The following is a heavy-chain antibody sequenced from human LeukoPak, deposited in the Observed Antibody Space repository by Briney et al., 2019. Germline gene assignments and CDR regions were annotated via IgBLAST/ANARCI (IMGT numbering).Heavy chain of an antibody. CDR2: IYYSGDT. V-gene: IGHV4-59*08. J-gene: IGHJ4*02. CDR1: GGSISSHY. D-gene: IGHD3-10*01. Sequence: SETLSLTCTVSGGSISSHYWSWIRQPPGKGLEWIGYIYYSGDTNYSPSLTGRATILVYTSKNHFSLRLSSVTAADTAVYYCARHANSGSGYYDYWGQGVLVTVPS. CDR3: ARHANSGSGYYDY.